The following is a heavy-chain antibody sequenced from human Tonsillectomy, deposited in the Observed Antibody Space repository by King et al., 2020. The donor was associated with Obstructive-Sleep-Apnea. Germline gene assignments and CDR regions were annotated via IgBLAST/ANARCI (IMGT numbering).Heavy chain of an antibody. CDR1: GFSLTNPRLG. Sequence: TLKESGPVLVKPTETLTLTCTVSGFSLTNPRLGVSWIRQPPGKALEWLAHIFSNDEKSYSTSVKSRLTISKDTSKSQVVLTLTDVDPMDTGTYYCAREIVGNDKPYYGMDFWGQGTSVTVS. V-gene: IGHV2-26*01. D-gene: IGHD1-14*01. CDR3: AREIVGNDKPYYGMDF. CDR2: IFSNDEK. J-gene: IGHJ6*02.